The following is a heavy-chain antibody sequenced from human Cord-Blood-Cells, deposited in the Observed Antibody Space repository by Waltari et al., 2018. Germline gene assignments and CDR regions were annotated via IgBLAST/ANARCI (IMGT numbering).Heavy chain of an antibody. J-gene: IGHJ4*02. V-gene: IGHV4-34*01. D-gene: IGHD4-17*01. CDR3: ASSMRTTVTFDY. CDR1: GGSFSGYY. Sequence: QVQLQQWGAGLLKPSETLSLTCAVYGGSFSGYYWSWIRQPPGKGLEWIGEINHSGSTNYNPSLKSRVTISVDTSKNQFSLKLGSVTAADTAVYYCASSMRTTVTFDYWGQGTLVTVSS. CDR2: INHSGST.